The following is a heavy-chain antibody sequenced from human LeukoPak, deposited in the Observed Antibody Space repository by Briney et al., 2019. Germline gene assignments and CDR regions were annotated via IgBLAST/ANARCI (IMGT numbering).Heavy chain of an antibody. V-gene: IGHV3-30*03. Sequence: GGSLRLFCAASGFTFSSYGMHWVRQAPGKGLEGVAFISYDGSNKYYADSVKGRFTISRDNSKNTLYLQMNSLRAEDTAVYYCASHLTGTTSLDYWGQGTLVTVSS. CDR1: GFTFSSYG. J-gene: IGHJ4*02. CDR3: ASHLTGTTSLDY. D-gene: IGHD1-20*01. CDR2: ISYDGSNK.